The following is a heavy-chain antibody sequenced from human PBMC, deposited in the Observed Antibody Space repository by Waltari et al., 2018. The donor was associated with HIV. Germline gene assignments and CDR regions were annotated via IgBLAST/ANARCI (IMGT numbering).Heavy chain of an antibody. CDR2: ISSNSEYI. V-gene: IGHV3-21*02. CDR1: GFSVRRYA. D-gene: IGHD4-17*01. CDR3: ATTVTTRGTFDY. J-gene: IGHJ4*02. Sequence: VQSVVSGGGLVQPGGSFRLSCEASGFSVRRYAMNLVRQAPGKGLQWLSYISSNSEYIYYVHSVQGRFTISRDNAKSSVFLQMDNVRDEDTATYYCATTVTTRGTFDYWGQGTVVAV.